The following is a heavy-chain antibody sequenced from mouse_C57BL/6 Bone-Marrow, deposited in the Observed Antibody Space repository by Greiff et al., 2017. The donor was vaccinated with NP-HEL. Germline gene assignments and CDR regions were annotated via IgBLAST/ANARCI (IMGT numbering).Heavy chain of an antibody. Sequence: VKLQESGPELVKPGASVKISCKASGYAFSSSWMNWVKQRPGKGLEWIGRIYPGDGDTNYNGKFKGKATLTADKSSSTAYMQLSSLTSEDSAVYFCARDYYGFYWGQGTLVTVSA. CDR3: ARDYYGFY. CDR1: GYAFSSSW. V-gene: IGHV1-82*01. J-gene: IGHJ3*01. D-gene: IGHD1-1*01. CDR2: IYPGDGDT.